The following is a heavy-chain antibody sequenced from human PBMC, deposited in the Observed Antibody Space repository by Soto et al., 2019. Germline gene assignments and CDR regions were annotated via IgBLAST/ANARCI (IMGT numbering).Heavy chain of an antibody. CDR3: TVGLVG. Sequence: EVHLVESGGGLVQPGGSLRVSCAASGLSFESYWLHWVRQAPGKGLVWVSRISSDGKTTHFADFVKGRFTLSRDNAQNTVYLHMNSLTVEDTAVSYCTVGLVGWGRGAQVRVSS. CDR1: GLSFESYW. CDR2: ISSDGKTT. D-gene: IGHD3-16*01. J-gene: IGHJ1*01. V-gene: IGHV3-74*01.